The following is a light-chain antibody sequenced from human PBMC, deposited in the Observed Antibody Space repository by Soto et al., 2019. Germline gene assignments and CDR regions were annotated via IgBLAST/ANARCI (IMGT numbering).Light chain of an antibody. V-gene: IGKV3-20*01. J-gene: IGKJ5*01. CDR2: GAS. CDR3: QHYVKRSPIT. CDR1: QSVSNNY. Sequence: EIVLTQSPGTLSLSPGERATLCCRASQSVSNNYLAWYQQKPGQAPRLLIYGASNRATGIPDRFSGGGSGTDFTLTISRLEPEDFALYYCQHYVKRSPITFGQGTRLEIK.